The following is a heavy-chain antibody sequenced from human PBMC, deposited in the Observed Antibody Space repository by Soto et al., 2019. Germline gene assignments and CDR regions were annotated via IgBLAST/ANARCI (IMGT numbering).Heavy chain of an antibody. D-gene: IGHD2-2*01. J-gene: IGHJ3*02. CDR1: GVTFSSYY. Sequence: GGSLRLSCSASGVTFSSYYMHWVRQAPGKGLEYVSAISHNGRDTYYADSVKGRFTISRDNSKSTLSLQMSSLRPEDTAVYYCVKAQYSNSPIYSDGFDIWGQGTMVTVSS. V-gene: IGHV3-64D*08. CDR2: ISHNGRDT. CDR3: VKAQYSNSPIYSDGFDI.